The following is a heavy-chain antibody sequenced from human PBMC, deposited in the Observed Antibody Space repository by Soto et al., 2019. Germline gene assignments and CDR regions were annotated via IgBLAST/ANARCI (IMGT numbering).Heavy chain of an antibody. CDR1: GFSVTNNY. D-gene: IGHD2-2*01. CDR2: IDIGGNT. CDR3: ARGRGSTGYLGREHYFDY. V-gene: IGHV3-66*01. Sequence: EVQVVESGGGLVQPGGSLRLSCAASGFSVTNNYMNWVRQAPGKGLEWVSIIDIGGNTYYADSVKDRFTISRDNSRNTLYLHMDSLRAEDTAVSYCARGRGSTGYLGREHYFDYWGQGTLVTVSP. J-gene: IGHJ4*02.